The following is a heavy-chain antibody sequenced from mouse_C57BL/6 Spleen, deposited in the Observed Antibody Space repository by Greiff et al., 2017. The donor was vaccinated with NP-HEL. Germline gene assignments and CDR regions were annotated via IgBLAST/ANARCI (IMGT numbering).Heavy chain of an antibody. CDR1: GYTFTSYW. CDR2: INPSNGGT. CDR3: ARGLLRPDLYWYFDV. V-gene: IGHV1-53*01. D-gene: IGHD1-2*01. Sequence: QVQLQQSGTELVKPGASVKLSCKASGYTFTSYWMHWVKQRPGQGLEWIGNINPSNGGTNYNEKFKSKATLTVDKSSSTAYMQLSSLTSEDSAVYYCARGLLRPDLYWYFDVWGTGTTVTVSS. J-gene: IGHJ1*03.